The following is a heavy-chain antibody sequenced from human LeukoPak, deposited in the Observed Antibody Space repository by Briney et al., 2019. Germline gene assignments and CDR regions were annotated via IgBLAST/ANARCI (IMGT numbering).Heavy chain of an antibody. Sequence: PGGSLRLSCAASGFTFSSYGMHWVRQAPGKGLEWVAFIRYDGSNKYYADSVKGRFTISRDNSKNTLYLQMNSLRAEDTAVYYCAKSRRDYYDSSGYYGDGVDYWGQGTLVTVSS. V-gene: IGHV3-30*02. CDR1: GFTFSSYG. D-gene: IGHD3-22*01. CDR2: IRYDGSNK. CDR3: AKSRRDYYDSSGYYGDGVDY. J-gene: IGHJ4*02.